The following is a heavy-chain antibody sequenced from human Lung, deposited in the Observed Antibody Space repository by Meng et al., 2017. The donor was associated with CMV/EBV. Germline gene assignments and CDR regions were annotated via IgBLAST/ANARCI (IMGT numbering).Heavy chain of an antibody. V-gene: IGHV3-33*06. D-gene: IGHD1-14*01. J-gene: IGHJ4*03. CDR3: AKGYRHIDD. CDR1: GFTFNNYG. Sequence: SCAASGFTFNNYGMHWVRQAPGKGLEWVAVIWYDGSNRNYEDSVKGRFTISRDNSKNTVYLQMNTVRAEDTAVYYCAKGYRHIDDWGHRTLVTVSS. CDR2: IWYDGSNR.